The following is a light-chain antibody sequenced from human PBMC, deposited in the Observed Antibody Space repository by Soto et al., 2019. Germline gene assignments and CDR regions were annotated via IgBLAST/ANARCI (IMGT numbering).Light chain of an antibody. CDR1: SSNIGAGFD. J-gene: IGLJ2*01. V-gene: IGLV2-14*01. CDR2: EVS. CDR3: SSYTSSSTLV. Sequence: QSVLTQPPSVSGAPGQTVTISCTGSSSNIGAGFDVHWYQQHPGKAPKLMIYEVSNRPSGVSNRFSGSKSGNTASLTISGLQAEDEADYYCSSYTSSSTLVFGGGTKLTVL.